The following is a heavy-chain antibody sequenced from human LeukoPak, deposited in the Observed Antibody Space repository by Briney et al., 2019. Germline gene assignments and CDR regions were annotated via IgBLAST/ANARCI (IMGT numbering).Heavy chain of an antibody. CDR1: GYTFTTYY. CDR3: ARGDSQDAFDI. D-gene: IGHD3-16*01. J-gene: IGHJ3*02. Sequence: ASVKVSCKASGYTFTTYYMHWVRQAPGQGLEWMGIINPSGSKTYYAQKFQGRVTMTRDMSTSTVYMELSSLRSEDTAVYYCARGDSQDAFDIWGQGTMVTVSS. CDR2: INPSGSKT. V-gene: IGHV1-46*01.